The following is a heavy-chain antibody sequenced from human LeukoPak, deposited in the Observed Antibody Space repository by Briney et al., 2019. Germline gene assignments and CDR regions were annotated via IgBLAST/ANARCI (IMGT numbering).Heavy chain of an antibody. CDR2: ISGSGGST. Sequence: QTGGSLRLSCAASGFIFSSYAMSWVRQAPGKGLEWVSAISGSGGSTYYADSVKGRFTISRDNSKNTLYLQMNSLRAEDTAVYYCAKDQAVYDIPPDYWGQGTLVTVSS. CDR1: GFIFSSYA. CDR3: AKDQAVYDIPPDY. J-gene: IGHJ4*02. V-gene: IGHV3-23*01. D-gene: IGHD5/OR15-5a*01.